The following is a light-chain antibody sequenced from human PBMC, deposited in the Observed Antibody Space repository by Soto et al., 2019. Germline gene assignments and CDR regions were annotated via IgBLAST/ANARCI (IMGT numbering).Light chain of an antibody. CDR3: CSYTVSGTYV. CDR1: SSDVGGYNY. CDR2: AVS. J-gene: IGLJ1*01. Sequence: QSALTQPASVSGSPGQSITISCTGTSSDVGGYNYVSWYQQHPGKAPKLMIYAVSNRPSGVSNRFSGSKSGNTAILTISGLQAEDEADYYCCSYTVSGTYVFGTGTKVTVL. V-gene: IGLV2-14*01.